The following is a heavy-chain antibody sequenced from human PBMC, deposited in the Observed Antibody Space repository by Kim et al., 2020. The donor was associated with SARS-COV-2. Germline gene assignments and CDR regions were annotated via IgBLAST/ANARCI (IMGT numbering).Heavy chain of an antibody. D-gene: IGHD2-8*01. Sequence: GGSLRLSCSASGFTFSTYAMYWVRQAPGKGLEYVSSISRSGRTIDYADSMKVRSTISRDNSKNMLYLQVSSLRPEDTAVYYCVKEVMPTSGTNYFDYWG. CDR2: ISRSGRTI. CDR1: GFTFSTYA. V-gene: IGHV3-64D*09. CDR3: VKEVMPTSGTNYFDY. J-gene: IGHJ4*01.